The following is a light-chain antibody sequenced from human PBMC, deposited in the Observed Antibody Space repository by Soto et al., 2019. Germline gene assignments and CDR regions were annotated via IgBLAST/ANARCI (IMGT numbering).Light chain of an antibody. J-gene: IGKJ1*01. V-gene: IGKV3-11*01. Sequence: EIVLTHSPATLSLSPCERATLSFRASQSVSSYLAWYQQKPGQAPRLLMYEASNRATGIPARFSGGGSGTDFTLTISSLEPEDFAVYYCQQRSDWPWTFGQGTKVDNK. CDR2: EAS. CDR1: QSVSSY. CDR3: QQRSDWPWT.